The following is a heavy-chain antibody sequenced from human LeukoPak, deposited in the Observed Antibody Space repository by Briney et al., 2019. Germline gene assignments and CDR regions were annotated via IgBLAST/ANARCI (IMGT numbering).Heavy chain of an antibody. CDR3: ATEGAGGSWAGY. V-gene: IGHV1-2*02. Sequence: ASVKVSCKASGYTFTSYGISWVRQAPGRGLEWMGWINPNTGGTTYAQKFRGRVTVTRDTSISTVYMELSRLTSDDTAVYYCATEGAGGSWAGYWGQGTLVTVSS. CDR2: INPNTGGT. D-gene: IGHD1-26*01. J-gene: IGHJ4*02. CDR1: GYTFTSYG.